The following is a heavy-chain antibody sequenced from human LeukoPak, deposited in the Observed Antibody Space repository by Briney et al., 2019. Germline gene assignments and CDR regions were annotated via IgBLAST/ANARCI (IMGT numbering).Heavy chain of an antibody. J-gene: IGHJ4*02. CDR3: ARAGRKWLVPDY. V-gene: IGHV3-30*03. Sequence: GRSLRLSCAASGFTFSSYGMHWVRQAPGKGLEWVAVISYDGSNKYYADSVKGRFTISRDNSKNTLYLQMNSLRAEDTAVYYCARAGRKWLVPDYWGQGTLVTVSS. D-gene: IGHD6-19*01. CDR2: ISYDGSNK. CDR1: GFTFSSYG.